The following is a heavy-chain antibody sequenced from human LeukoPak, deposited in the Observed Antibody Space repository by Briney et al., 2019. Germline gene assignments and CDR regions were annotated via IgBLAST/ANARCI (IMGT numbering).Heavy chain of an antibody. D-gene: IGHD2-2*03. CDR2: IYYSGST. J-gene: IGHJ5*02. V-gene: IGHV4-39*01. CDR3: ARHRGYCSSTSCSYNWFDP. Sequence: PSETLSLTCTVSGGSISSSSYYWGWIRQPPGKGLEWIGSIYYSGSTYYSPSLKSRVTISVDTSKNQFSLKLSSVTAADTAVYYCARHRGYCSSTSCSYNWFDPWGQGTLVTVSS. CDR1: GGSISSSSYY.